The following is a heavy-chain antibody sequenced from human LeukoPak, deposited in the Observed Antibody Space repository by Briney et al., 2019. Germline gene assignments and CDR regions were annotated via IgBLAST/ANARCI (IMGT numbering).Heavy chain of an antibody. J-gene: IGHJ4*02. Sequence: PSETLSLTCTVSGGSISSSSYYWGWIRQPPGKGLEWIGYIYYSGSTYYNPSLKSRVTISVDTSKNQFSLKLSSVTAADTAVYYCASSYGSGSHVPFDYWGQGTLVTVSS. CDR3: ASSYGSGSHVPFDY. CDR2: IYYSGST. V-gene: IGHV4-30-4*08. D-gene: IGHD3-10*01. CDR1: GGSISSSSYY.